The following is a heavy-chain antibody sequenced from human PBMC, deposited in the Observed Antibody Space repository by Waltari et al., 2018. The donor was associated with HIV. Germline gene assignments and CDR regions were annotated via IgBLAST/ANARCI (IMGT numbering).Heavy chain of an antibody. D-gene: IGHD4-17*01. CDR2: ISSSSSSYI. Sequence: EVLLVESGGGLVKPGGSLRLSCAAYGFTFTIYIMSWVRQAPGKGLEWVSSISSSSSSYIFYADSVKGRFTISRDNTKNSLCLQMDSLRDDDTAVYYCAREMATVYVDYWGQGTLVTVSS. J-gene: IGHJ4*02. CDR3: AREMATVYVDY. V-gene: IGHV3-21*02. CDR1: GFTFTIYI.